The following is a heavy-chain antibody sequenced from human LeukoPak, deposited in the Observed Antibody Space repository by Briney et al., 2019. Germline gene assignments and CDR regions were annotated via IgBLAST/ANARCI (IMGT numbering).Heavy chain of an antibody. CDR2: IIPILGIA. D-gene: IGHD1-26*01. CDR1: GYTFTSYD. J-gene: IGHJ5*02. Sequence: SVKVSCKASGYTFTSYDINWVRQAPGQGLEWMGRIIPILGIANYAQKFQGRVTITADKSTSTAYMELSSLRSEDTAVYYCARDRVGANNWFDPWGQGTLVTVSS. V-gene: IGHV1-69*04. CDR3: ARDRVGANNWFDP.